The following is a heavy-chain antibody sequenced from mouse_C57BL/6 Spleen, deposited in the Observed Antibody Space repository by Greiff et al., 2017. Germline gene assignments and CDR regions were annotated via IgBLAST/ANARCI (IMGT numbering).Heavy chain of an antibody. J-gene: IGHJ2*01. D-gene: IGHD2-1*01. CDR3: ARRGNYVGDY. V-gene: IGHV3-6*01. CDR1: GYSITSGYY. CDR2: ISYDGSN. Sequence: ESGPGLVKPSQSLSLTCSVTGYSITSGYYWNWIRQFPGNKLEWMGYISYDGSNNYNPSLKNRISITRDTSKNQFFLKLNSVTTEDTATYYCARRGNYVGDYWGQGTTLTVSS.